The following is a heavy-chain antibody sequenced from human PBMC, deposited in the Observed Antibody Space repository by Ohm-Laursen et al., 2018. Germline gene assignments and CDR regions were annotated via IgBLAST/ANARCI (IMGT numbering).Heavy chain of an antibody. CDR1: GFTFSSYA. D-gene: IGHD3-10*01. Sequence: SLRLSCAASGFTFSSYAMSWVRQAPGKGLEWVSAISGSGGSTYYADSVKDRFTISRDNSKNRLYLQMNSLRAEDTAVYYCARDRSLWQLDYWGQGTLVTVSS. V-gene: IGHV3-23*01. J-gene: IGHJ4*02. CDR2: ISGSGGST. CDR3: ARDRSLWQLDY.